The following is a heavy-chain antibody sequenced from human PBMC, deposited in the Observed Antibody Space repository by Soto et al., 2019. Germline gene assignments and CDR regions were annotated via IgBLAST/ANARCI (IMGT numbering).Heavy chain of an antibody. CDR2: IGGRGIAT. D-gene: IGHD6-13*01. Sequence: EVQLLESGGGLVQPGGSLRLSCAASGFAFRSYAMSWVRQAPRKGLEWVSGIGGRGIATFYPNSVKGRFTISRDNSRNTLYLQINDLRADDTAMYYCARDPVEAGGGPFDLWGQGTLVIVSS. CDR1: GFAFRSYA. J-gene: IGHJ4*02. V-gene: IGHV3-23*01. CDR3: ARDPVEAGGGPFDL.